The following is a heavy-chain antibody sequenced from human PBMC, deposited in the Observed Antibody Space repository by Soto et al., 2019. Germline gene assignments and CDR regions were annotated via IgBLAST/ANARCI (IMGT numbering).Heavy chain of an antibody. J-gene: IGHJ4*02. CDR3: AKVGKPQNIVVVVAAYFDY. V-gene: IGHV3-23*01. CDR2: ISGSGGST. D-gene: IGHD2-15*01. CDR1: GFTFSSYS. Sequence: AGGSLRLSCAASGFTFSSYSMNWVRQAPGKGLEWVSAISGSGGSTYYADSVKGRFTISRDNSKNTLYLQMNSLRAEDTAVYYCAKVGKPQNIVVVVAAYFDYWGQGTLVTVSS.